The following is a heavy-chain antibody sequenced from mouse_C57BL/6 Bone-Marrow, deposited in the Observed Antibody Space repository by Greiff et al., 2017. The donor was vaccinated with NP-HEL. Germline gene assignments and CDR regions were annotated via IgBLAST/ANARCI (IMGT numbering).Heavy chain of an antibody. CDR1: RVDFSRYW. Sequence: ASRVDFSRYWMSWVRRAPGKGLEWIGEINPDTSTINYAPSLKDKFIISRDNAKNTLYLQMSKVRSEDTALYYCARPDGYYPAWFAYWGQGTLVTVSA. CDR2: INPDTSTI. D-gene: IGHD2-3*01. J-gene: IGHJ3*01. CDR3: ARPDGYYPAWFAY. V-gene: IGHV4-1*01.